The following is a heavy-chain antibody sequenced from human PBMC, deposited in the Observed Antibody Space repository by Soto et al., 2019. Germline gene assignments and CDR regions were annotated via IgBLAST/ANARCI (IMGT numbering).Heavy chain of an antibody. CDR3: ASLISDYYYGMDV. Sequence: LKISCRGSGYSFTSYWISWVRQMPGKGLEWMGRIDPSDSYTNYSPSFQGHVTISADKSISTAYLQWSSLKASDTAMYYCASLISDYYYGMDVWGQGTTVTVSS. CDR2: IDPSDSYT. J-gene: IGHJ6*02. V-gene: IGHV5-10-1*01. CDR1: GYSFTSYW.